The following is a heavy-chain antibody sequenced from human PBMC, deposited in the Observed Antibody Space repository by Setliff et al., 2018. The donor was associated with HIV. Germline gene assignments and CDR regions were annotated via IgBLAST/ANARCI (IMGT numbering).Heavy chain of an antibody. V-gene: IGHV4-31*11. J-gene: IGHJ3*02. CDR3: ARVPSYYYDSSGYPLGAFDI. CDR1: VGSFSGHY. D-gene: IGHD3-22*01. Sequence: SETLSLTCAAYVGSFSGHYWSWIRQHPGKGLEWIGYIYYSGSTYYNPSLKSRGTISVDTSKNQFSLKLSSVTAADTAVYYCARVPSYYYDSSGYPLGAFDIWGQGTMVT. CDR2: IYYSGST.